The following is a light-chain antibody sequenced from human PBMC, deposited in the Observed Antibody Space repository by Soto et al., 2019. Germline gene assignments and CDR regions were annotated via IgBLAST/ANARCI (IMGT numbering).Light chain of an antibody. CDR1: ESINRH. J-gene: IGKJ5*01. CDR2: AAS. V-gene: IGKV1-39*01. CDR3: QQSYSTLSIT. Sequence: DIQMTQSPSSLSASVGDRVTITCRASESINRHLNWYQQKPGKAPKLLIYAASSLQNGVPSRFSGSGSGTDFTLTISNMQPEDFATYYCQQSYSTLSITFGQGTRLEIK.